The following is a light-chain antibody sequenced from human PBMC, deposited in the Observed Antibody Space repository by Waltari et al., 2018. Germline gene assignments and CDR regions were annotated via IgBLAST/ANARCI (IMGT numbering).Light chain of an antibody. V-gene: IGKV1-16*01. Sequence: DIQMTQSPSPLSTSVGDRVTITCRANQGISNGLAWFQQKPGMAPKSLIYAASRLQSGVPPRFSGSGSGTDFTLTISSLQPEDFASYFCQQYKTYPITFGQGTRLEIK. CDR2: AAS. CDR3: QQYKTYPIT. J-gene: IGKJ5*01. CDR1: QGISNG.